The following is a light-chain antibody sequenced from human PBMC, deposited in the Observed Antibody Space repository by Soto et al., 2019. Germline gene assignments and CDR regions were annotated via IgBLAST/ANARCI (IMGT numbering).Light chain of an antibody. V-gene: IGKV3-15*01. CDR3: QQYNNGPLT. Sequence: EIVMTQSPATLSVSPGERGTLSCRASQSVTSNLAWYQQKPGQAPRLLIYGASTRATGIPARCSGSGSGTEFTLTSSGLQSEDFAVYFCQQYNNGPLTFGGGTKVEI. CDR2: GAS. CDR1: QSVTSN. J-gene: IGKJ4*01.